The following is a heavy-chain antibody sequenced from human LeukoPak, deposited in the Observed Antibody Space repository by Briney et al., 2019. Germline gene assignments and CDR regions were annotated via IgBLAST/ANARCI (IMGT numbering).Heavy chain of an antibody. D-gene: IGHD3-3*01. CDR2: IYYTGST. J-gene: IGHJ2*01. Sequence: SETLSLTCTVSGGSISNFYWSWIRQPPGKGLEWIGYIYYTGSTTYNPSLKSPVTISVDTSKNQFSLKLSSVTAADTAVYYCARAPGFLWSAYYSLWGRGTLVAVSS. V-gene: IGHV4-59*01. CDR1: GGSISNFY. CDR3: ARAPGFLWSAYYSL.